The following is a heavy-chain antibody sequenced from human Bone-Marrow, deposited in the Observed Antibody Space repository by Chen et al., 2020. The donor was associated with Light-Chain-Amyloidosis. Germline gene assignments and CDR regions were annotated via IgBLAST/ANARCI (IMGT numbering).Heavy chain of an antibody. CDR3: ARTPDATHYYYGMDV. CDR2: INTANGYT. V-gene: IGHV1-3*04. J-gene: IGHJ6*02. D-gene: IGHD2-15*01. CDR1: GYSFTNYV. Sequence: QVQLVQSGAEVKKPGASVKVSCKASGYSFTNYVIHWVRQAPGQRLEWMGWINTANGYTKYSQKFQVRVTINRDKSASTAYMEVSSLRFEDTAVYYCARTPDATHYYYGMDVWGQGTTVTVSS.